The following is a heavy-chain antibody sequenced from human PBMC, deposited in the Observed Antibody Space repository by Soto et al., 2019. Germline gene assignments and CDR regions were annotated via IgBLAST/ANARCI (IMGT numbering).Heavy chain of an antibody. CDR1: GFTFSSYS. V-gene: IGHV3-21*01. J-gene: IGHJ4*02. Sequence: ESGGGLVKPGGSLRLSCAASGFTFSSYSMNWVRQAPGKGLEWVSSISSSSSYIYYADSVKGRFTISRDNAKNSLYLQMNSLRAEDTAVYYCARDRNDYYDSSGYYYPYFFDYWGQGTLVTVSS. CDR2: ISSSSSYI. CDR3: ARDRNDYYDSSGYYYPYFFDY. D-gene: IGHD3-22*01.